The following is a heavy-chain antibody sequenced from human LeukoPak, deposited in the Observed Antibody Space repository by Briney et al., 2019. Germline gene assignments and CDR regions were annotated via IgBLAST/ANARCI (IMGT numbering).Heavy chain of an antibody. CDR2: TYYSGST. Sequence: KPSETLSLTCTVSGGSISSYYWSWIRQPPGKGLEWIGYTYYSGSTNYNPSLKSRVTISVDTSKNQFSLKLSSVTAADTAVYYCARGGSGWYRVYYYYMDVWGKGTTVTVSS. CDR1: GGSISSYY. D-gene: IGHD6-19*01. J-gene: IGHJ6*03. CDR3: ARGGSGWYRVYYYYMDV. V-gene: IGHV4-59*01.